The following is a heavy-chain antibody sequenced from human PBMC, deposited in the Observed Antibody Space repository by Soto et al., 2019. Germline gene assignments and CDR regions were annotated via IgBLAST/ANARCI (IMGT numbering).Heavy chain of an antibody. CDR1: GYTFSSYN. CDR2: VSTYNGDT. J-gene: IGHJ4*02. CDR3: ARDVVPTYDY. V-gene: IGHV1-18*04. Sequence: ASVKVSFKAYGYTFSSYNLFWVRQAPGQGLQWMGWVSTYNGDTTYAQKFQGRVFMTTDTSTNTAYMELRSLTSDDTAVYYCARDVVPTYDYWGQGTLVTVSS.